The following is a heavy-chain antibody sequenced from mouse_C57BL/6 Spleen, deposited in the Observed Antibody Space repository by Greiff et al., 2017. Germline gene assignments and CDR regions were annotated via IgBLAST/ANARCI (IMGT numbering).Heavy chain of an antibody. J-gene: IGHJ4*01. CDR2: INPSSGYT. CDR1: GYTFTSYW. V-gene: IGHV1-7*01. CDR3: ARPGPEYYAMDY. Sequence: VQLQQSGAELAKPGASVKLSCKASGYTFTSYWMHWVKQRPGQGLEWIGYINPSSGYTKYNEKFKDKATLTADKSSSTAYMQLSSLTYDDSAFYYCARPGPEYYAMDYWGQGTSVTVSS.